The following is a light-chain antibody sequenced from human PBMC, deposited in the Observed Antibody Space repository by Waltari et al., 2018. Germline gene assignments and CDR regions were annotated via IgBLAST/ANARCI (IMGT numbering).Light chain of an antibody. J-gene: IGLJ2*01. V-gene: IGLV1-40*01. CDR3: QSYDSSLSGSVV. CDR2: GNR. CDR1: SSNIGAGYY. Sequence: QSVLTQPPSVSGAPGQRVTISCTGSSSNIGAGYYVHWYQQLPGTAPKLLIYGNRSRPSGVPDRFSGSKSGTSASLAITGLQAEDEADYYCQSYDSSLSGSVVFGGGTKLTVL.